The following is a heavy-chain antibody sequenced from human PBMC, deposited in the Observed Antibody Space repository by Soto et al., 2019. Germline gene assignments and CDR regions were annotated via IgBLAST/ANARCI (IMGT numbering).Heavy chain of an antibody. J-gene: IGHJ4*02. CDR3: ATRSPALDY. D-gene: IGHD3-3*02. CDR2: ISTDKGKT. Sequence: QVQLVQSGPEVEKPGASVKVSCKTSGYTFTSYGISWVRQAPGQGLEWMGWISTDKGKTNYAQKFQGRVTMTTDTSTSTAYMELRSLTSDDTAVYYCATRSPALDYWGQGTLVTVS. CDR1: GYTFTSYG. V-gene: IGHV1-18*01.